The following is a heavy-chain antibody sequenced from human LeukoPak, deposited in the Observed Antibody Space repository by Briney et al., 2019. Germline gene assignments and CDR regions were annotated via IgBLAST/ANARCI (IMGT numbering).Heavy chain of an antibody. CDR2: MNPNSGNT. J-gene: IGHJ4*02. CDR3: ARGKKGGQQLVLSYFDY. V-gene: IGHV1-8*01. CDR1: GYTFTSYD. Sequence: GASVKVSCKASGYTFTSYDINWVRQATGQGLEWMGWMNPNSGNTGYAQKFQGRVTMTRNTSISTAYMELSSLRSEDTAVYYCARGKKGGQQLVLSYFDYWGQGTLVTVPS. D-gene: IGHD6-13*01.